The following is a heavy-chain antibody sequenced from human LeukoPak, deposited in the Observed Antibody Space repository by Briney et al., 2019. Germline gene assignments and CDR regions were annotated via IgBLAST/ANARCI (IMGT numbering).Heavy chain of an antibody. V-gene: IGHV4-39*01. J-gene: IGHJ4*02. D-gene: IGHD2-15*01. Sequence: SETLSLTCTVSGGSVSSGSSNWGWIRQPPGKGLEWIGTISYRGSTSYNPSFKSRVTISVDTSKNQFSLNLSSVTAADTAVYYCARHGLSGGGGSCYCFDHWGQGALATVSS. CDR3: ARHGLSGGGGSCYCFDH. CDR2: ISYRGST. CDR1: GGSVSSGSSN.